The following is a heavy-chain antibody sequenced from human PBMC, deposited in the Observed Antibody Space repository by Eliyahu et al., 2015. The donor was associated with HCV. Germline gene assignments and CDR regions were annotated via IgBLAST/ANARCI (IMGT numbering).Heavy chain of an antibody. CDR2: INHSGST. D-gene: IGHD3-3*01. V-gene: IGHV4-34*02. J-gene: IGHJ5*02. CDR3: ARRDYDFWSGYYSRFDP. CDR1: GGSFSGYY. Sequence: QVQLQQWGAGLLKPSETLSLTCAVYGGSFSGYYWSWIRQPPGKGLEWIGEINHSGSTNYNPSFRSRVTISVDTSRNHFSLKLNSVTAADTAVYYCARRDYDFWSGYYSRFDPWGQGTLVTVSS.